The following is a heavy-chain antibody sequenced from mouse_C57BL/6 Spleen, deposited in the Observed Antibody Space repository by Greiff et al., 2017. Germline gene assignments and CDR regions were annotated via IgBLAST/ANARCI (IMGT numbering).Heavy chain of an antibody. CDR1: GYTFTDYE. D-gene: IGHD2-10*01. CDR2: IDPETGGT. J-gene: IGHJ2*01. V-gene: IGHV1-15*01. CDR3: TSLLGYYFDD. Sequence: VQLQESGAELVRPGASVTLSCKASGYTFTDYEMHWVKQTPVHGLEWIGAIDPETGGTAYNQKFKGKAILTADKSSSTAYMELRRLTSEDSAVYYCTSLLGYYFDDWGQGTTLTVSS.